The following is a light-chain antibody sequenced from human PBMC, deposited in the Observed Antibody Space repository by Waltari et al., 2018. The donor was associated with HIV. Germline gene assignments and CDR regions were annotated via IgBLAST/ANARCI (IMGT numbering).Light chain of an antibody. V-gene: IGLV1-51*01. Sequence: QSVLTQPPSVSAAPGQKVTISCSGSSSNIDNNYVSWYQQLPGTAPKLLTFDNNKRPSGIPDRFSGSKSGTSATLGITGLQTGDEADYYCGTWDSSLSAGVFGGGTKLTVL. CDR1: SSNIDNNY. J-gene: IGLJ2*01. CDR2: DNN. CDR3: GTWDSSLSAGV.